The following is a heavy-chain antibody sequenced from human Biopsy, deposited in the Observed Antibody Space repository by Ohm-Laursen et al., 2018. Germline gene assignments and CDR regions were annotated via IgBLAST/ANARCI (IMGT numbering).Heavy chain of an antibody. D-gene: IGHD2-21*01. CDR1: GGSVGSGTFH. V-gene: IGHV4-61*01. Sequence: SDTLSLTCSVSGGSVGSGTFHWGWIRQTPGKGLEWIGFIYNTKRTNYNPSLKSRVTISLDTSKNQFSLELSSVIPSDTAVYYCAIDRVPRRGVMPVYYYGMDVWGQGSTVTVSS. CDR2: IYNTKRT. CDR3: AIDRVPRRGVMPVYYYGMDV. J-gene: IGHJ6*02.